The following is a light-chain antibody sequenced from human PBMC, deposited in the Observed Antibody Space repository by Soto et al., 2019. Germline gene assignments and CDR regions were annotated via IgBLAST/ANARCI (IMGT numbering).Light chain of an antibody. J-gene: IGKJ5*01. Sequence: EIVMTQSPATLSVSPGERATLSCRASQSVISSYLAWYQQKPGQAPRLLIYGASSRATGIPDRFSGSGSGTDFTLTISRLEPEDFAVYYCQQYGSSSTFGQGTRLEIK. CDR3: QQYGSSST. V-gene: IGKV3-20*01. CDR2: GAS. CDR1: QSVISSY.